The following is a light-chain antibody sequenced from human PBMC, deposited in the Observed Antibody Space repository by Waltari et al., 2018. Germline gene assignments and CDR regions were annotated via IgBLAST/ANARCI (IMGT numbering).Light chain of an antibody. V-gene: IGLV2-14*01. CDR3: SSYTSSSTLYV. CDR2: DVS. Sequence: QSALTQPASVSGSPGQSITIPCTGTSSDVGGYNYVSWYQQHPGKAPKLMIYDVSKRPSGVSNRFSGSKSGNTASLTISGLQAEDEADYYCSSYTSSSTLYVFGTGTKVTVL. CDR1: SSDVGGYNY. J-gene: IGLJ1*01.